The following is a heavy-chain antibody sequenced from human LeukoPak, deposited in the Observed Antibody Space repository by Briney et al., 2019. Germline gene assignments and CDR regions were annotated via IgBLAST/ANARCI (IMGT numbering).Heavy chain of an antibody. CDR1: GFTFSGSP. CDR3: TTQDYYYGMDV. V-gene: IGHV3-73*01. Sequence: GGSLRLSCAASGFTFSGSPILWVRQASGKGLEWVGRIRSKADNYATAYAASVQGRCTISRDDSKSTAYLQLNSLKTEDTAVYYCTTQDYYYGMDVWGQGTTVTVSS. J-gene: IGHJ6*02. CDR2: IRSKADNYAT.